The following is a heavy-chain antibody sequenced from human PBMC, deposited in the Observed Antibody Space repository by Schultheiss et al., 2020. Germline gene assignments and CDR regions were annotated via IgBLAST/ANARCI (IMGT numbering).Heavy chain of an antibody. V-gene: IGHV3-33*01. CDR3: ARDLGKTEVWWDFDY. D-gene: IGHD1-26*01. CDR2: IWYDGSNK. Sequence: GGSLRLSCAASGFTFSSYGMHWVRQAPGKGLEWVAVIWYDGSNKYYADSVKGRFTISRDNSKNTLYLQMNSLRAEDTAVYYCARDLGKTEVWWDFDYWGQGTLVTVSS. CDR1: GFTFSSYG. J-gene: IGHJ4*02.